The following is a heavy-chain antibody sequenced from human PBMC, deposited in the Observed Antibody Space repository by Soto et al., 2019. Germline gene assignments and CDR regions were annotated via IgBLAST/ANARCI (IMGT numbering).Heavy chain of an antibody. D-gene: IGHD3-22*01. CDR3: ASLAPTYYYDSSGLVGNWFDP. CDR1: GGSISSSSYY. J-gene: IGHJ5*02. V-gene: IGHV4-39*01. CDR2: IYYSGST. Sequence: SETLSLTCTVSGGSISSSSYYWGWIRQPPGKGLEWIGSIYYSGSTYYNPSLKSRVTISVDTSKNQFSLKLSSVTAADTAVYYCASLAPTYYYDSSGLVGNWFDPWGQGTLVTVSS.